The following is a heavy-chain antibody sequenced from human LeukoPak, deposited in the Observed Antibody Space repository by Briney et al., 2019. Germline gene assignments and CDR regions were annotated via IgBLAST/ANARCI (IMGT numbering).Heavy chain of an antibody. V-gene: IGHV1-8*01. D-gene: IGHD5-12*01. J-gene: IGHJ6*02. CDR3: ARVPERGYSGYYYYYGMDV. CDR2: MNPNSGNT. CDR1: GYTFTSYD. Sequence: ASVKVSCKASGYTFTSYDINWVRQATGQGLEWMGWMNPNSGNTGYAQKFQGRVTMTRNTSISTAYMELSSLRSEDTAVYYCARVPERGYSGYYYYYGMDVWGQGTTVTVSS.